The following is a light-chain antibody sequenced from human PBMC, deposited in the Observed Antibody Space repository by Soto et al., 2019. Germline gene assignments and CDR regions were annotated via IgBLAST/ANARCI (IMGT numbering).Light chain of an antibody. V-gene: IGKV2-30*01. CDR2: KVS. CDR3: MQGTHWPPT. CDR1: QSLVYSDGNTY. Sequence: DVVMTQSPLSLPVTLGQPASISCRSSQSLVYSDGNTYSHWFQQSPDQSPTRIICKVSTRDSGVPDIFSRSGSVTDFTLKISRVEAEDVGVYYCMQGTHWPPTFGQGTKVDIK. J-gene: IGKJ1*01.